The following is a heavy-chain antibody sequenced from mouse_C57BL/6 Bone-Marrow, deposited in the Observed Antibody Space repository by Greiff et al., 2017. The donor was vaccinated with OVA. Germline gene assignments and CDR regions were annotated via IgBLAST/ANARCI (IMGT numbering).Heavy chain of an antibody. CDR2: IYPGSGNT. CDR1: GYTFTDYY. V-gene: IGHV1-76*01. J-gene: IGHJ3*01. Sequence: QVQLQQSGAELVRPGASVKLSCKASGYTFTDYYINWVKQRPGQGLEWIARIYPGSGNTYYNEKFKGKATLTAEKSSSTAYMQLSSLTSEDSAVYFCASYSSGFAYWGQGTLVTVSA. D-gene: IGHD3-2*02. CDR3: ASYSSGFAY.